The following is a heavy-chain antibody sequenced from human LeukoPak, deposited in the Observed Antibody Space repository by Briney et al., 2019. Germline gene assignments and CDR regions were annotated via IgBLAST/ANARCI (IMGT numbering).Heavy chain of an antibody. D-gene: IGHD1-26*01. V-gene: IGHV3-30-3*01. CDR3: ARALKTKGATGGGGILDY. J-gene: IGHJ4*02. CDR2: ISYDGSNK. Sequence: GRSLRLSCAASGFTFSSYAMHWVRQAPGKELEWVAVISYDGSNKYYADSVKGRFTISRDNSKNTLYLQMNSLRAEDTAVYYCARALKTKGATGGGGILDYWGQGTLVTVSS. CDR1: GFTFSSYA.